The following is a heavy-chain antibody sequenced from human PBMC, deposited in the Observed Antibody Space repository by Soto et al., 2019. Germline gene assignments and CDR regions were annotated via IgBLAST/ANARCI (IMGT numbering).Heavy chain of an antibody. Sequence: QVQLQQWGAGLLKPSETLSLTCAVYGGSFSGYYWSWIRQPPGKGLEWIGEINHSGSTNYNPSLKSRVTISVDTSKNQFSLKLSSVTAADTAVYYCVRGDYYGSGSYSNTDYWGQGTLVTVSS. V-gene: IGHV4-34*01. CDR3: VRGDYYGSGSYSNTDY. CDR2: INHSGST. CDR1: GGSFSGYY. J-gene: IGHJ4*02. D-gene: IGHD3-10*01.